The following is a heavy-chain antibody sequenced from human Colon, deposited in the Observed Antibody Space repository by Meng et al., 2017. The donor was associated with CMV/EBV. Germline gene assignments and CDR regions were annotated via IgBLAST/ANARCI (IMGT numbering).Heavy chain of an antibody. CDR2: IYSGGSST. CDR1: GFTFSSYA. D-gene: IGHD4-11*01. J-gene: IGHJ4*02. Sequence: GESLKISCAASGFTFSSYAMSWVRQAPGKGLEWVSVIYSGGSSTYYADSVKGRFTISRDNSKNTLYLQMNSLRAEDTAVYYCARDSPSNYGYYFDYWGQGTLVTVSS. CDR3: ARDSPSNYGYYFDY. V-gene: IGHV3-23*03.